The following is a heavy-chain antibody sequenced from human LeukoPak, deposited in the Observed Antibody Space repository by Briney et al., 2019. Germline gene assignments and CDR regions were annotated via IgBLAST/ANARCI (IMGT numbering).Heavy chain of an antibody. Sequence: GGSLRLSCAASGFTFSSYGMHWVRQPPGKGLEWVAVIWYDGSNKYYADSVKGRFTISRDNSKNTLYLQMNSLRAEDTAVYYCARDLSGFDYWGQGTLVTVSS. V-gene: IGHV3-33*01. CDR1: GFTFSSYG. CDR2: IWYDGSNK. J-gene: IGHJ4*02. CDR3: ARDLSGFDY. D-gene: IGHD3-10*01.